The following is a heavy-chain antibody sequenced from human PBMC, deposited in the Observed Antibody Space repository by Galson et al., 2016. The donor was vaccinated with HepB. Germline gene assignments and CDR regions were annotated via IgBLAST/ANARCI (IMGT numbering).Heavy chain of an antibody. CDR3: AGPIVIVSVGMDV. J-gene: IGHJ6*02. CDR1: GYTFSSYD. Sequence: SVKVSCKASGYTFSSYDIHWVRQATGQGLEWMGWMNPNNGNAGYGQKFQGRVTMTRNTSISTAYLELSGLRSDDTAVYYCAGPIVIVSVGMDVWGQGTTVTVS. CDR2: MNPNNGNA. V-gene: IGHV1-8*01. D-gene: IGHD2/OR15-2a*01.